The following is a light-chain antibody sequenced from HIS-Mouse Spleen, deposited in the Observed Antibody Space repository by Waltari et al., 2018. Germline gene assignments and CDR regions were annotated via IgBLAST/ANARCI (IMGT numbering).Light chain of an antibody. CDR1: SSDVGSYNL. V-gene: IGLV2-14*02. CDR3: SSYTSSSTYV. J-gene: IGLJ1*01. Sequence: QSALTQPASVSGSPGQSITISCTGTSSDVGSYNLFPWYQQHPGKAPKLMIYDVSNRPSGVSNRFSGSKSGNTASLTISGLQAEDEADYYCSSYTSSSTYVFGTGTKVTVL. CDR2: DVS.